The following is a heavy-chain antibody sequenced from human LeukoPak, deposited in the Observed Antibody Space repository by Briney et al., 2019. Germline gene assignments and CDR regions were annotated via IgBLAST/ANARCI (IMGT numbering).Heavy chain of an antibody. V-gene: IGHV4-38-2*01. CDR2: IYHSGST. D-gene: IGHD3-22*01. J-gene: IGHJ4*02. Sequence: PSETLSLTCAVSGYSISSGYYWGWIRQPPGKGLEWIGSIYHSGSTYYNPSLKSRVTISVDTSKNQFSLKLSSVTAADTAVYYCARAEGIVVVIRYWGQGTLVTVSS. CDR1: GYSISSGYY. CDR3: ARAEGIVVVIRY.